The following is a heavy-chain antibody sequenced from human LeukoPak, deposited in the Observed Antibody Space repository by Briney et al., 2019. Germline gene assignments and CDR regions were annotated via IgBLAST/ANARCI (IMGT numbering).Heavy chain of an antibody. CDR3: ARRGRGYSGYAARREVLGWFDP. Sequence: SETLSLTCTVSGGSISTNNHYWGWIRQPPGKGLEWIVKINHSGSTNYKPSLKSRVTISVDTSKNQFSLKLSSVTAADTAVYYCARRGRGYSGYAARREVLGWFDPWGQGTLVTVSS. D-gene: IGHD5-12*01. J-gene: IGHJ5*02. V-gene: IGHV4-39*07. CDR2: INHSGST. CDR1: GGSISTNNHY.